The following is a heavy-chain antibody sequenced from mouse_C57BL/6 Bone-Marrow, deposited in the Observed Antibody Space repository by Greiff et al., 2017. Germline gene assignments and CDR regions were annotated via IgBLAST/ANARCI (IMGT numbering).Heavy chain of an antibody. CDR2: IYPGSGNT. V-gene: IGHV1-76*01. J-gene: IGHJ1*03. CDR1: GYTFTDYY. Sequence: QVQLQQSGAELVRPGASVKLSCKASGYTFTDYYINWVKQRPGQGLEWIARIYPGSGNTYYNEKFKGKATLTAEKSSSTAYMQLSSLTSEDSAVYFCARWVGTGGYCDVWGTGTTVTVSS. CDR3: ARWVGTGGYCDV.